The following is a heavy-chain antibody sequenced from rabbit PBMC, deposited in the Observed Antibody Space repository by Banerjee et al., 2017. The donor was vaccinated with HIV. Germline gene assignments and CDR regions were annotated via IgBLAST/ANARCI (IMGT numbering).Heavy chain of an antibody. J-gene: IGHJ4*01. Sequence: QEQLEESGGDLVKPEGSLTITCTASGFSFSDKYVMCWVRQAPGKGLEWIACINTSSGNTVYASWAKGRFTISKTSSTTVTLQMTSLTAADTATYFCARADDYGDYRFNLWGQGTLVTVS. CDR3: ARADDYGDYRFNL. D-gene: IGHD2-1*01. V-gene: IGHV1S45*01. CDR1: GFSFSDKYV. CDR2: INTSSGNT.